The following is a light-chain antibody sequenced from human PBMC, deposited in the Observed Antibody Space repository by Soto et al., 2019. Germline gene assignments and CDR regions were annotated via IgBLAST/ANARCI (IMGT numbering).Light chain of an antibody. CDR2: EVS. Sequence: QSALTQPASVSGSPGQSITISCTXTXXXXGGYNYVSWYQQHPGKAPKLMIYEVSNRPSGVSNRFSGSKSGNTASLTISGLQAEDEADYYCSSYTSSSTLWVFGGGTKVTVL. CDR3: SSYTSSSTLWV. CDR1: XXXXGGYNY. V-gene: IGLV2-14*01. J-gene: IGLJ3*02.